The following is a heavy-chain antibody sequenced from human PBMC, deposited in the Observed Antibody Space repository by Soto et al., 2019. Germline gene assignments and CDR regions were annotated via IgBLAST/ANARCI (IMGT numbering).Heavy chain of an antibody. J-gene: IGHJ6*02. Sequence: SETLSLTCAVYGGSFSGYYWSWIRQPPGKGLEWIGEINHSGSTNYNPSLKSRVTISVDTSKNQFSLKLSSVTAADTAVYYCARGIQLWGTGYYYYYGMDVWGQGTTVTVS. CDR2: INHSGST. D-gene: IGHD5-18*01. CDR3: ARGIQLWGTGYYYYYGMDV. V-gene: IGHV4-34*01. CDR1: GGSFSGYY.